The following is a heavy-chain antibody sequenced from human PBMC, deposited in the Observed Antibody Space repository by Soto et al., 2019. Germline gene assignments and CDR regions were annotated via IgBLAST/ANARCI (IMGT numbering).Heavy chain of an antibody. CDR2: INSDGSST. V-gene: IGHV3-74*01. Sequence: GSLRLSCAASGFTFSSYWMHWVRQAPGKGLVWVSRINSDGSSTSYADSVKGRFTISRDNAKNTLYLQMNSLRAEDTAVYYCARDRALRYFDWLGDAFDIWGQVTMVTVSS. CDR1: GFTFSSYW. J-gene: IGHJ3*02. D-gene: IGHD3-9*01. CDR3: ARDRALRYFDWLGDAFDI.